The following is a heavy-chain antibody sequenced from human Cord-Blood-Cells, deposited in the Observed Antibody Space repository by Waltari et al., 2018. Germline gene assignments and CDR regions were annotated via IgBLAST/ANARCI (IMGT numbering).Heavy chain of an antibody. CDR1: GFTFTTYA. CDR2: ISGSGGST. V-gene: IGHV3-23*01. J-gene: IGHJ4*02. CDR3: AKLYSRDY. Sequence: EVQLLESGGGLVQPGGSLRLSWAALGFTFTTYAMRWVRQAPGKGLEWVSAISGSGGSTYYADSVKGRFTISRDNSKNTLYLQMNSLRAEDTAVYYCAKLYSRDYWGQGTLVTVSS. D-gene: IGHD6-13*01.